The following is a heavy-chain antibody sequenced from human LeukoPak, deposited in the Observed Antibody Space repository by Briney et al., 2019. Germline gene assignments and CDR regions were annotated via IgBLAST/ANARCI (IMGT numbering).Heavy chain of an antibody. CDR3: AREGDDSSGYGDY. J-gene: IGHJ4*02. Sequence: GGSLRLSCAASGFTFSSYAMHWVRQAPGKGLEWVAVISYDGSNKYYADSVKGRFTISRDNSKNTLYLQMNSLRAGDTAVYYCAREGDDSSGYGDYWGQGTLVTVSS. D-gene: IGHD3-22*01. CDR1: GFTFSSYA. CDR2: ISYDGSNK. V-gene: IGHV3-30-3*01.